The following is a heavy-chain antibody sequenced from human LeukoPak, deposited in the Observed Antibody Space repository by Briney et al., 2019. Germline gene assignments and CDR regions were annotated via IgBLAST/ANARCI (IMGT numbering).Heavy chain of an antibody. V-gene: IGHV4-59*01. J-gene: IGHJ6*03. CDR3: ARSSEGRYYYDSSGFSYYYYYMDV. CDR1: GGSIGSYY. Sequence: PSETLSLTCTVSGGSIGSYYWSWIRQPPGEGLEWIGYIYYRGSTYYNPSLRSRVTISVDTSKNQFSLKLSSVTAADTAVYYCARSSEGRYYYDSSGFSYYYYYMDVWGKGTTVTISS. CDR2: IYYRGST. D-gene: IGHD3-22*01.